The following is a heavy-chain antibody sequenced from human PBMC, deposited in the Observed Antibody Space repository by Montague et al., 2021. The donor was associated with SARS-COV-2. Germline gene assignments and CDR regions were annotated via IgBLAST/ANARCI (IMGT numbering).Heavy chain of an antibody. D-gene: IGHD1-14*01. J-gene: IGHJ6*02. CDR3: ARSPYRTTYLNGMDV. Sequence: TLSLTCTVSGDSISSGDYHWSWVRQPAGRGLEWIGYIYTLGSTSYNPSLKSRVTISMDTSKNRLSLKLSSVTAADTAVYFCARSPYRTTYLNGMDVWGQGTTVTVSS. CDR2: IYTLGST. CDR1: GDSISSGDYH. V-gene: IGHV4-61*09.